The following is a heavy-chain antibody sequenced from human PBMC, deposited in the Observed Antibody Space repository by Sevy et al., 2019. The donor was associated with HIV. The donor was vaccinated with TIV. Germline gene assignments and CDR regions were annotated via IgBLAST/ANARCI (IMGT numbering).Heavy chain of an antibody. CDR1: GFTFSSYG. J-gene: IGHJ6*02. Sequence: GGSLRLSCAASGFTFSSYGMHWVRQAPGKGLEWVAVIWYDGSNKYYADSVKGRFTISRDNSKNTLYLQMNSLRAEDTAVYYCARDRLLLWFGEFPTAGIDVWGQGTTVTVSS. D-gene: IGHD3-10*01. CDR3: ARDRLLLWFGEFPTAGIDV. CDR2: IWYDGSNK. V-gene: IGHV3-33*01.